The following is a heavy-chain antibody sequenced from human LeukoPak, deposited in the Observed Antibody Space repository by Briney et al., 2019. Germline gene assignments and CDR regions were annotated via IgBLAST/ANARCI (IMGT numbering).Heavy chain of an antibody. Sequence: GGSLRLSCAASGFTFSSYGMHWVRQAPGKGLEWVAVISYDGSNKYYADSVKGRFTISRDNSKNTLYLQMNSLRAEDTAVYYCAKDGAGITGTDFLPDAFDIWGQGTMVTVSS. CDR3: AKDGAGITGTDFLPDAFDI. J-gene: IGHJ3*02. CDR1: GFTFSSYG. V-gene: IGHV3-30*18. CDR2: ISYDGSNK. D-gene: IGHD1-7*01.